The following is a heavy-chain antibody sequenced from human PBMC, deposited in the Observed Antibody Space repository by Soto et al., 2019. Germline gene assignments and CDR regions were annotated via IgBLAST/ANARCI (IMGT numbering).Heavy chain of an antibody. J-gene: IGHJ5*01. Sequence: SLRLSCAASGFTFINSWMHWVRQAPGKGLVWVSRINTDGSSTTYADSVKGRFTTSRDNAKNTLYLQMNSLRAEDTAVYYCARDGGGYSSTWYDSWGQGTLVTVSS. V-gene: IGHV3-74*01. D-gene: IGHD6-13*01. CDR3: ARDGGGYSSTWYDS. CDR2: INTDGSST. CDR1: GFTFINSW.